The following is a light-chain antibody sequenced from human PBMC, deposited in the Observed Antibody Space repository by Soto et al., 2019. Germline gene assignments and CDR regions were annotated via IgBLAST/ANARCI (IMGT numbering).Light chain of an antibody. V-gene: IGLV2-14*01. J-gene: IGLJ3*02. Sequence: QSALTQPASVSGSPGQSITISCTGTSSDVGGYNYVSWYQQHSGKAPKLMIYEVSNRPSGVSTRFSGSKSGNTASLTISGLQAEDEADYYCSSYTTSSTPLVFGGGTKLTVL. CDR1: SSDVGGYNY. CDR3: SSYTTSSTPLV. CDR2: EVS.